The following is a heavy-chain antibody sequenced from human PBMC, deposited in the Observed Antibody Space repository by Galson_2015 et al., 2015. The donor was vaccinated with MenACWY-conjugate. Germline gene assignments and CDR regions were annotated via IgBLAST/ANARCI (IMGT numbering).Heavy chain of an antibody. Sequence: SVKVSCKASGDTFSNYGVTWVRQAPGQGLEWMGRIYPVIGLANSAQKFKGRVSITADNTTTTGFMELSSLRPDDTAIYYCAREVTDTSGLPSALDLRGQATLVPVSS. D-gene: IGHD3-22*01. V-gene: IGHV1-69*04. CDR2: IYPVIGLA. J-gene: IGHJ5*02. CDR3: AREVTDTSGLPSALDL. CDR1: GDTFSNYG.